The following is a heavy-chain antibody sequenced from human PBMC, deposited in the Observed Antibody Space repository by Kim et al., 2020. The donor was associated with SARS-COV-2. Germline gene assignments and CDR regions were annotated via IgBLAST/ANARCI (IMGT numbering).Heavy chain of an antibody. CDR1: GFTFSDYY. J-gene: IGHJ2*01. Sequence: GGSLRLSCAASGFTFSDYYMSWIRQAPGKGLEWVSYISSSGSTIYYADSVKGRFTISRDNAKNSLYLQMNSLRAEDTAVYYCARAGYFDWSYYWYFDLWGRGTLVTVSS. V-gene: IGHV3-11*01. D-gene: IGHD3-9*01. CDR3: ARAGYFDWSYYWYFDL. CDR2: ISSSGSTI.